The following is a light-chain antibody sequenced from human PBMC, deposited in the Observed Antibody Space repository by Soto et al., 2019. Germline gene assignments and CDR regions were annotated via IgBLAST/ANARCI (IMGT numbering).Light chain of an antibody. J-gene: IGKJ2*01. CDR1: QSISSY. CDR2: AAS. Sequence: DIQMTQSPSSLSASVGDRVTITCRASQSISSYLNWYQQKPGKAPKLPIYAASSLQSGVPSRFSGSGSGTDFTLTISSLQPEDFATYYCQQSYSTPHFGQGTKVDIK. CDR3: QQSYSTPH. V-gene: IGKV1-39*01.